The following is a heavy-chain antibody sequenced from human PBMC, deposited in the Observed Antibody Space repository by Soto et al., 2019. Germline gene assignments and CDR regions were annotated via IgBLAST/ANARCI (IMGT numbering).Heavy chain of an antibody. CDR3: AHRRRGSDFDF. J-gene: IGHJ4*02. CDR1: GFSLSTSGVG. CDR2: IYWDDDK. D-gene: IGHD3-16*01. Sequence: QITLKESGPTLVKPTQTLTLTCTFSGFSLSTSGVGVGWIRQPPGKALEWLALIYWDDDKRYSPSLKSRLTITKDTSKTQVVLTMTNMDPVHTATSYWAHRRRGSDFDFRGQATLVTAAS. V-gene: IGHV2-5*02.